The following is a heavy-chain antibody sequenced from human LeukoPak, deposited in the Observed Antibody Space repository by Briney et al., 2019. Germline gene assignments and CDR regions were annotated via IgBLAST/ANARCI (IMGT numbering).Heavy chain of an antibody. CDR1: GGSISSYY. CDR3: ARDLWGYYGSGSYYTNWFDP. Sequence: SETLSLTCTVSGGSISSYYWSWIRQPPGKGLEWIGYIYYSGSTNYNPSLKSRVTISVDTSKNQFSLKLSSVTAADTAVYYCARDLWGYYGSGSYYTNWFDPWGQGTLVTVSS. CDR2: IYYSGST. D-gene: IGHD3-10*01. J-gene: IGHJ5*02. V-gene: IGHV4-59*01.